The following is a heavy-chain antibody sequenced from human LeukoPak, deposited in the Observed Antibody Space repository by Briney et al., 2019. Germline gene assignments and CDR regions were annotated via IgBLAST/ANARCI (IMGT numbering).Heavy chain of an antibody. D-gene: IGHD3-22*01. CDR2: FSVTDKTT. CDR1: GFTFSSYA. V-gene: IGHV3-23*01. Sequence: GALRLSCAASGFTFSSYAMSWVRQAPGKGLEWVSGFSVTDKTTYYADSVKGRFAISRDNSKNTLYLQMSSLRVEDTAVYYCAKGAEEGVVITTVYYYYMDVWGKGTTVTISS. CDR3: AKGAEEGVVITTVYYYYMDV. J-gene: IGHJ6*03.